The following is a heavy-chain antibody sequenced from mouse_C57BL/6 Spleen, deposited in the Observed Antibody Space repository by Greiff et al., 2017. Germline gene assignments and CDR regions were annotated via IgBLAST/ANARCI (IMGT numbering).Heavy chain of an antibody. CDR3: ARGGNLYYYAMDY. V-gene: IGHV5-16*01. Sequence: EVQGVEPEGGLVQPGSSMKLSCTASGFTFSDYYMAWVRQVPEKGLEWVANINYDGSSTYYLDSLKSRFIITRDNAKNIRYMQMSSLKSEDTATYYCARGGNLYYYAMDYWGQGTSVTVSS. J-gene: IGHJ4*01. CDR1: GFTFSDYY. CDR2: INYDGSST. D-gene: IGHD2-1*01.